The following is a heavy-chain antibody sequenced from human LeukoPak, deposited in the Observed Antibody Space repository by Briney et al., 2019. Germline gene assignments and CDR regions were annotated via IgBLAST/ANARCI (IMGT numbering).Heavy chain of an antibody. Sequence: GGSLRLSCAASGFTFDDYAMHWVRQAPGKGLEWVSGISWNSGSIGYADSVKGRFTISRDNAKNSLYLQMNSLRAEDTALYYCAKDNHVPYCSSTSCYHGMDVWGQGTTVTVSS. CDR1: GFTFDDYA. CDR2: ISWNSGSI. CDR3: AKDNHVPYCSSTSCYHGMDV. D-gene: IGHD2-2*01. V-gene: IGHV3-9*01. J-gene: IGHJ6*02.